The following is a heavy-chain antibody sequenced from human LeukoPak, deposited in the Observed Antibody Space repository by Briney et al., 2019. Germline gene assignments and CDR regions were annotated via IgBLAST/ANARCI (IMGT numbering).Heavy chain of an antibody. CDR2: INHSGST. V-gene: IGHV4-38-2*02. CDR1: GYSISSGYY. Sequence: SETLSLTCTVSGYSISSGYYWGWIRQPPGKGLEWIGEINHSGSTNYNPSLKSRVTISVDTSKNQFSLKLSSVTAADTAVYYCARGGGYEEGSGAFDIWGQGTMVTVSS. J-gene: IGHJ3*02. CDR3: ARGGGYEEGSGAFDI. D-gene: IGHD5-12*01.